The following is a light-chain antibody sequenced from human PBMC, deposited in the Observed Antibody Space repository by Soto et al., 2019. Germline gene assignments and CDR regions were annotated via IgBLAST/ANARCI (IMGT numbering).Light chain of an antibody. CDR1: QSLSSN. CDR3: QQYNNWPLT. J-gene: IGKJ4*01. Sequence: EIVLTLSPGTLSLSPGERATLSCRASQSLSSNLAWYQQKPGQAPRLLIYGASTRATGIPARFSGSGSGTEFTLTISSLQSEDFTVYYCQQYNNWPLTFGGGTKVDIK. CDR2: GAS. V-gene: IGKV3-15*01.